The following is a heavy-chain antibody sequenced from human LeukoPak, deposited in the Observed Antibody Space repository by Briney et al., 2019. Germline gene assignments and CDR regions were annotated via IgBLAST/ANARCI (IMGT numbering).Heavy chain of an antibody. CDR3: AKPPLNSPPFDY. Sequence: GGSLRLSCAASGFTFSSYAMSWVRQAPGKGLEWVSAISGSGGSTYYADSVKGQFPISRDNPKNTLYLQLNSRRAEDTAVYYCAKPPLNSPPFDYWGQGTLVPVSS. CDR1: GFTFSSYA. D-gene: IGHD5-18*01. V-gene: IGHV3-23*01. J-gene: IGHJ4*02. CDR2: ISGSGGST.